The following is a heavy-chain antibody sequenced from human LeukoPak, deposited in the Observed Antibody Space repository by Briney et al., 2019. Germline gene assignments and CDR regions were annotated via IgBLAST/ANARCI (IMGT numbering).Heavy chain of an antibody. V-gene: IGHV4-61*02. Sequence: SSQTLSLTCTVSGGSISSGSYYWSWIRQPAGKGLEWIGRIYSSGSTNYNPSLKSRVTISVDTSKNQFSLKLSSVTAADTAVYYCARATPWDYMDVWGKGTTVTVSS. J-gene: IGHJ6*03. CDR2: IYSSGST. D-gene: IGHD1-26*01. CDR3: ARATPWDYMDV. CDR1: GGSISSGSYY.